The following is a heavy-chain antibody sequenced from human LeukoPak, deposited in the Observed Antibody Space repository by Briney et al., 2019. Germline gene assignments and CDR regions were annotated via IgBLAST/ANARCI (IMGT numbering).Heavy chain of an antibody. CDR3: ARGRTTDY. Sequence: GGSLRLSCGASGFTFSSYSMTWARQAPGKGLQWVANIKKDGDAEYYVDSVKGRFTISRDNAKNSLYLQMSSLGAEDTAVYYCARGRTTDYWGQGTLVTVSS. V-gene: IGHV3-7*01. J-gene: IGHJ4*02. CDR2: IKKDGDAE. D-gene: IGHD1-7*01. CDR1: GFTFSSYS.